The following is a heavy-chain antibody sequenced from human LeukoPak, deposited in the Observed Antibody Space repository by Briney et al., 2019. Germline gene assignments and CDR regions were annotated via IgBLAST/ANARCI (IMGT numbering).Heavy chain of an antibody. CDR3: AREEYYYDSSGYYYAFDY. D-gene: IGHD3-22*01. J-gene: IGHJ4*02. CDR2: ISSSSSYI. V-gene: IGHV3-21*01. Sequence: GGSLRLSCAASGFTFSSYSMNWVRQAPGKGLEWVSSISSSSSYIYYADSVKGRFTISRDNAKNSLYLQMNSLRAEDTAVYYCAREEYYYDSSGYYYAFDYWGQGTLVTVSS. CDR1: GFTFSSYS.